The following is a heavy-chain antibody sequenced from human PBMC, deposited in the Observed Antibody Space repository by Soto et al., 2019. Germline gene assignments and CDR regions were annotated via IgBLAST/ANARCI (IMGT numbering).Heavy chain of an antibody. CDR3: AWSYASGERHSFDV. CDR2: ISTGGGTT. Sequence: PGRYLRLSCEVSGLTFSSYAMNWVRQAPGKGLEWVSAISTGGGTTYYADSVKGRFTISRDNSKNTLYLQMNDLRADDTALYYCAWSYASGERHSFDVRGHWKMVSVS. D-gene: IGHD3-10*01. CDR1: GLTFSSYA. J-gene: IGHJ3*01. V-gene: IGHV3-23*01.